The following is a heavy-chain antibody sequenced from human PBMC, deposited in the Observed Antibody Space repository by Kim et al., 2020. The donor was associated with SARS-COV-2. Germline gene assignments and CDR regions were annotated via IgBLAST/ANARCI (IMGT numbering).Heavy chain of an antibody. D-gene: IGHD1-1*01. J-gene: IGHJ4*02. CDR1: GFTFGSYW. CDR3: ARDFQTAGDY. Sequence: GGSLRLSCAASGFTFGSYWMHWIRQAPGKGLVWVSRIKYDGSVTSYADSVLGRFTISRDNAKNTLYLQMNSLRAEDTAVYFCARDFQTAGDYWGQGTLVTVSS. V-gene: IGHV3-74*01. CDR2: IKYDGSVT.